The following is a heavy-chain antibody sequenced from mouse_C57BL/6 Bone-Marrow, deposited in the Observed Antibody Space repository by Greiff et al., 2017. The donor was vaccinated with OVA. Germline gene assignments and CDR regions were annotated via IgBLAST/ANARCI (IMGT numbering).Heavy chain of an antibody. J-gene: IGHJ2*01. V-gene: IGHV1-69*01. CDR3: ATLIYYGNYVDY. CDR2: IDPSDSYT. D-gene: IGHD2-1*01. CDR1: GYTFTSYW. Sequence: QVQLQQSGAELVMPGASVKLSCKASGYTFTSYWMHWVKQRPGQGLEWIGEIDPSDSYTNYNQKFKGKSTLTVDKSSSTAYLQLSSLTSEDTAIYYCATLIYYGNYVDYWGQGTTLTVSS.